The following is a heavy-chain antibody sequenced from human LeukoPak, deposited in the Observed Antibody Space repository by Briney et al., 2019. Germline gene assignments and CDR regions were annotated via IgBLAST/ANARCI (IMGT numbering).Heavy chain of an antibody. CDR2: ISSSSSYI. J-gene: IGHJ6*03. CDR1: GFNFSSSS. V-gene: IGHV3-21*01. CDR3: AREDGYYMDV. Sequence: GGSLRLSCAASGFNFSSSSMNWVREAQGKGLEGVSSISSSSSYIYYADSVKGRFPISRDNAKNSLYLQMNSLRAEDTAVYYCAREDGYYMDVWGKGTTVTISS.